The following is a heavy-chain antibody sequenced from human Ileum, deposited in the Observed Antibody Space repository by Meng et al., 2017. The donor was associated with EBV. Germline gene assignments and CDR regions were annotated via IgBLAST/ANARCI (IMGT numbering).Heavy chain of an antibody. Sequence: QVQLQEVGAGLLKASETPSLPCAVCGGSFSGYYWSWIRQPPGKGLEWIGEINHSGSTNYNPSLKSRVTISVDTSKNQFSLKLSSVTAAHTAVYYCARGHDYGDYASDYCGQGTLVTVSS. CDR3: ARGHDYGDYASDY. V-gene: IGHV4-34*01. D-gene: IGHD4-17*01. CDR1: GGSFSGYY. CDR2: INHSGST. J-gene: IGHJ4*02.